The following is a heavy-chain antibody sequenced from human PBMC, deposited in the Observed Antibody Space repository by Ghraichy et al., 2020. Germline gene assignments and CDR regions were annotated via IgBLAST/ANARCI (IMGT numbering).Heavy chain of an antibody. D-gene: IGHD2-21*01. Sequence: TLSLTCTVSGGSISSSSYYWGWIRQPQGKGLEWIGSIHYSGSTYYNPSLMSRVTISIDTSRNQFSLELRSVTAADTAVYYCAKASKGAYTGSDYWGQGTLVTVSS. CDR3: AKASKGAYTGSDY. V-gene: IGHV4-39*01. CDR1: GGSISSSSYY. CDR2: IHYSGST. J-gene: IGHJ4*02.